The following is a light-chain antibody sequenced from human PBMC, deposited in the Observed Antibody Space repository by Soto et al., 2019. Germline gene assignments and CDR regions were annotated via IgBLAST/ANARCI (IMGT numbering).Light chain of an antibody. Sequence: ETVLTQFPGTLSLSPGERATLSCRASQSVNSNYLAWYQQKPGQAPRLLIYGASSRATGIPDRFSGSGSGTDFILTISRLEPDDFAVYYCQQYGRSPRTFGQGTKVDIK. J-gene: IGKJ1*01. CDR2: GAS. V-gene: IGKV3-20*01. CDR3: QQYGRSPRT. CDR1: QSVNSNY.